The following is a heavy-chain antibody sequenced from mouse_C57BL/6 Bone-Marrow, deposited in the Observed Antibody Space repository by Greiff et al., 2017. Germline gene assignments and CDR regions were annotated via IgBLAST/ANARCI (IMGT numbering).Heavy chain of an antibody. Sequence: QVHVKQPGAELVMPGASVKLSCKASGYTFTSYWMHWVKQRPGQGLEWIGEIDPSDSYTNYNQKVKGKSTLTVDKASSTAYMQLSSLTSEDSAVYYCAREDYGISFAYWGQGTLVTVSA. V-gene: IGHV1-69*01. CDR2: IDPSDSYT. CDR1: GYTFTSYW. D-gene: IGHD1-1*01. J-gene: IGHJ3*01. CDR3: AREDYGISFAY.